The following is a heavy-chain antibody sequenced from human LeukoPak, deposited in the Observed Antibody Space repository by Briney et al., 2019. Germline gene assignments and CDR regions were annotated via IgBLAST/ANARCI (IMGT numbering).Heavy chain of an antibody. CDR1: GYTFTGYF. J-gene: IGHJ4*02. Sequence: ASVKVSCKASGYTFTGYFIHWLRQAPGQGLEWLGWINSKTGGTNFAQKFAARVFLTRDTSISTAYTELSRLRSDDTAVYYCARADSHSGSPGTDYWGQGTLVTVSS. CDR3: ARADSHSGSPGTDY. CDR2: INSKTGGT. V-gene: IGHV1-2*02. D-gene: IGHD1-26*01.